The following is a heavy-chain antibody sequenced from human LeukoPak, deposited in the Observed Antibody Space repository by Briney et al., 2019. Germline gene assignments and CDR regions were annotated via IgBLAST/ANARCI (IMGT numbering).Heavy chain of an antibody. CDR3: ARDLYRAGFWSGLGQAQYGMDV. CDR2: INSDGSST. V-gene: IGHV3-74*01. J-gene: IGHJ6*02. D-gene: IGHD3-3*01. CDR1: GFTFSSYW. Sequence: PGGSLRLSCAASGFTFSSYWMHWVRQAPGKGLVWVSRINSDGSSTSYADSVKGRFTISRDNAKNSLYLQMNSLRAEDTAVYYCARDLYRAGFWSGLGQAQYGMDVWGQGTTVTVSS.